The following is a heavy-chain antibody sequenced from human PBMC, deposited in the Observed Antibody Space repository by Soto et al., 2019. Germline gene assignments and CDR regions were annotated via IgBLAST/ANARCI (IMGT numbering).Heavy chain of an antibody. J-gene: IGHJ6*02. D-gene: IGHD3-3*01. CDR3: ARDSVLRFLEWFSEEGGMDV. V-gene: IGHV3-21*04. CDR1: GFTFSSYS. Sequence: EVQLVESGGGLVKPGGSLRLSCAASGFTFSSYSMNWVRQAPGKGLEWVSSISSSGSTIYYADSVKGRFTISRDNAENSLYLQMNSLRAEDTAVYYCARDSVLRFLEWFSEEGGMDVWGQGTTVTVSS. CDR2: ISSSGSTI.